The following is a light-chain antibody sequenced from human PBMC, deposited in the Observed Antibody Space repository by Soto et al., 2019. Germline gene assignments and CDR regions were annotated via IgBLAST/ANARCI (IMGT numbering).Light chain of an antibody. Sequence: EIVFTQSPATLSLSPGESATLSCRASQSVSSHLAWYQQKPGQSPRILIYGASTRATGIPPRFSGSGSGTEFTLNISRLEPDDFEVYYCQQYGDSPLTFGGGTKVDIK. CDR1: QSVSSH. CDR2: GAS. V-gene: IGKV3-20*01. CDR3: QQYGDSPLT. J-gene: IGKJ4*01.